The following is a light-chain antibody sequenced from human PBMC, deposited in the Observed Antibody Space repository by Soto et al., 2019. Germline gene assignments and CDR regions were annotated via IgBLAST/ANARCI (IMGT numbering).Light chain of an antibody. J-gene: IGLJ1*01. CDR1: SSDFGGYNF. V-gene: IGLV2-14*01. CDR3: CSYASYSPYV. CDR2: AVS. Sequence: QSVLTQPASVSGSPGQSITISCTGTSSDFGGYNFVSWYQHRPGKAPKLMIYAVSNRPSGVSNRFSGSKSGNTASLTISGLQDEDESDYYCCSYASYSPYVFGAGTKVTVL.